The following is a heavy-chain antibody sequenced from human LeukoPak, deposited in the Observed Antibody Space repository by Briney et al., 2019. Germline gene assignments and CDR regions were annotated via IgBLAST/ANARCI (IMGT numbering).Heavy chain of an antibody. J-gene: IGHJ6*02. V-gene: IGHV1-18*01. CDR3: ARDQLRYYGSDTYYSDMDF. CDR1: GYTFTSYA. D-gene: IGHD3-10*01. CDR2: MSAY. Sequence: GGSVTVSCKASGYTFTSYAVAWVRQAPGQGVEGMGWMSAYAQEFPRRVTMTTDTSTNTGYMALRSLRSDDTAVYFCARDQLRYYGSDTYYSDMDFWGQGTTVTVSS.